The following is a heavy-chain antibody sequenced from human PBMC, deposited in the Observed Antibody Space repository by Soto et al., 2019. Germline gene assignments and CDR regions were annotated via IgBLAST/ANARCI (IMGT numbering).Heavy chain of an antibody. J-gene: IGHJ5*02. CDR1: GFTFSSYA. D-gene: IGHD2-2*01. Sequence: EVQLLESGGGLVQPGGSLRLSCAASGFTFSSYAMSWVRQAPGKGLEWVSAISGSGGSTYYADSVKGRFTISRDNSKNTLYLQMKSLSAEDTAVYYCAKGDCGSTRCVRGFDPWGQGTLVTVSS. V-gene: IGHV3-23*01. CDR2: ISGSGGST. CDR3: AKGDCGSTRCVRGFDP.